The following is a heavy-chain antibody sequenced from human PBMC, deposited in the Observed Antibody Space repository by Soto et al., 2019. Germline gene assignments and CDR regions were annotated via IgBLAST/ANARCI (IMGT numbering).Heavy chain of an antibody. CDR1: GDSINRSHW. V-gene: IGHV4-4*02. CDR2: ISHSGST. D-gene: IGHD3-3*02. Sequence: SETLALTYAFSGDSINRSHWWNWVRQPPCKGLEWVGQISHSGSTNYNPSLTSRVTISVDKSKNHFSLKLTSVTAADTAVYYCAALHFWSGPWTHTRLDYWGQGTLVTVSS. J-gene: IGHJ4*02. CDR3: AALHFWSGPWTHTRLDY.